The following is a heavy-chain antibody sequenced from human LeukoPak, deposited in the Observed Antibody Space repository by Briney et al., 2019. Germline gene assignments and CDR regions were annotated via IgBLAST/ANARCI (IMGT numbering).Heavy chain of an antibody. D-gene: IGHD3-10*02. CDR2: ISYDGSNK. CDR3: AELGITMIGGV. V-gene: IGHV3-30*18. Sequence: GGSLRLSCAASGFTFGSYGMHWVRQAPGKGLEWVAVISYDGSNKYYADSVKGRFTISRDNAKNSLYLQMNSLRAEDTAVYYCAELGITMIGGVWGKGTTVTISS. J-gene: IGHJ6*04. CDR1: GFTFGSYG.